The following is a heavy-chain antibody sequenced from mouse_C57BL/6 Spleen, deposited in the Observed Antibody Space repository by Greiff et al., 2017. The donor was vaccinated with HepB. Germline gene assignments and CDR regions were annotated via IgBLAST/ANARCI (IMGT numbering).Heavy chain of an antibody. CDR3: ARWDYYGSVYYFDY. J-gene: IGHJ2*01. CDR1: GYAFSSYW. D-gene: IGHD1-1*01. CDR2: IYPGDGDT. V-gene: IGHV1-80*01. Sequence: LQESGAELVKPGASVKISCKASGYAFSSYWMNWVKQRPGKGLEWIGQIYPGDGDTNYNGKFKGKATLTADKSSSTAYMQLSSLTSEDSAVYFCARWDYYGSVYYFDYWGQGTTLTVSS.